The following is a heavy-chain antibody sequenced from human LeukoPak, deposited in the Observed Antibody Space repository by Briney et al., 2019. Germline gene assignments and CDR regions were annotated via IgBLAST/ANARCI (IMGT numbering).Heavy chain of an antibody. CDR1: GGSISSYY. Sequence: SETLSLTCTVSGGSISSYYWSWIRQPPGKGLEWIGHIYYSGSTNYNPSLKSRVTISVDTSKNQFSLKLSSVTAADTAVYYCARGWQQLTYYYYYMDVWGKGTTVTVSS. J-gene: IGHJ6*03. D-gene: IGHD6-13*01. V-gene: IGHV4-59*01. CDR2: IYYSGST. CDR3: ARGWQQLTYYYYYMDV.